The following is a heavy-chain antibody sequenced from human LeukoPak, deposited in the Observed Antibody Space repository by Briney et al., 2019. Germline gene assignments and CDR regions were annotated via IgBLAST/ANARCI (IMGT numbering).Heavy chain of an antibody. D-gene: IGHD3-22*01. CDR2: IDGRGRYA. CDR1: GVTFSTYA. CDR3: ARGSSGYYYYFES. V-gene: IGHV3-23*01. Sequence: GGSLRLSCAASGVTFSTYAMSWVRQAPGKGLEWVSGIDGRGRYAYYRDSVRGRFTISRDNSKKTLDLHMSSLRAEDTAVYYCARGSSGYYYYFESWGQGTLVTVSS. J-gene: IGHJ4*02.